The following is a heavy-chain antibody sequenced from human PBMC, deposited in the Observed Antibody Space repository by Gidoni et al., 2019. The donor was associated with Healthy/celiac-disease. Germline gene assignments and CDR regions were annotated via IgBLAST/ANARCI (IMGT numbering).Heavy chain of an antibody. CDR3: ARQSIVGALRGTYYFDY. D-gene: IGHD1-26*01. Sequence: QVQLQQWGAGLLKPSATLSLTCAVYCGSFSGYYWSWIRQPPGKGLEWIGEINHSGSTNYNPSLKRRVTISVDTSKNQFSLKLSSVTAADTAVYYCARQSIVGALRGTYYFDYWGQGTLVTVSS. CDR2: INHSGST. J-gene: IGHJ4*02. CDR1: CGSFSGYY. V-gene: IGHV4-34*01.